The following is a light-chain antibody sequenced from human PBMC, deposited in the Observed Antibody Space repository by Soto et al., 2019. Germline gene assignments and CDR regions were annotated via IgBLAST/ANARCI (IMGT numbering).Light chain of an antibody. J-gene: IGKJ2*01. CDR2: DAS. CDR3: QQRSNWPYT. CDR1: QSVGSF. Sequence: EIVLTQSPATLYSSPGDRATLSCRASQSVGSFLGWYHQKSCQSPRLLIYDASDRAPGIPVRFSGSGPGTDFTLTISSLETADCAVYYCQQRSNWPYTFGQGTKLEI. V-gene: IGKV3D-11*02.